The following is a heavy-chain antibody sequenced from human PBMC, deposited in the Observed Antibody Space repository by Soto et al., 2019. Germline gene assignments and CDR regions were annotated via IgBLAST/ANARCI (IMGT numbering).Heavy chain of an antibody. V-gene: IGHV1-18*01. CDR3: ARDQVKIYYYYGMDV. Sequence: ASVKVSCKASGYTFTSYGISWVQQAPGQGLEWMGWISAYNGNTNYAQKLQGRVTMTTDTSTSTAYMELRSLRSDDTAVYYCARDQVKIYYYYGMDVWGQGTTVTVSS. CDR2: ISAYNGNT. CDR1: GYTFTSYG. J-gene: IGHJ6*02.